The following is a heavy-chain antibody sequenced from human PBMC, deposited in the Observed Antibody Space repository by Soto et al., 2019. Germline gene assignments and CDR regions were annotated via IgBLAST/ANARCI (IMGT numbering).Heavy chain of an antibody. Sequence: EVQLVESGGCLVQPGGSLRLSCAASGFTFSSYWMHWVRQTAGKGLVWVSQINSDGSATRYADSVKGRFTISRDNAKNTVYLQMNSLRAEATSVYYCATLHSFSSDYWGQGTLVTVSS. D-gene: IGHD2-15*01. CDR3: ATLHSFSSDY. CDR2: INSDGSAT. CDR1: GFTFSSYW. J-gene: IGHJ4*02. V-gene: IGHV3-74*01.